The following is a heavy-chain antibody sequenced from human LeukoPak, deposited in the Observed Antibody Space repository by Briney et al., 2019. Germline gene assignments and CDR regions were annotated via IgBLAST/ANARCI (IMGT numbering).Heavy chain of an antibody. CDR1: GFTFDDYA. CDR3: ARVTGNNWFDP. CDR2: ISWNSGSI. D-gene: IGHD1-20*01. J-gene: IGHJ5*02. Sequence: GRSLRLSCAASGFTFDDYAMHWVRQAPGEGLEWVSGISWNSGSIVYADSVKGRFTISRDNAKNSLYLQMSSLRAEDTAFYYCARVTGNNWFDPWGQGTLVTVSS. V-gene: IGHV3-9*01.